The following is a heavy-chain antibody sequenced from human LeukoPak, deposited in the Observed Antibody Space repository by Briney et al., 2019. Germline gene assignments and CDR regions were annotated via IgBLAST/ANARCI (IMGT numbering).Heavy chain of an antibody. CDR3: ARDEVGYYYDSSGVHGGYYYYGMDV. CDR2: IYSGGST. Sequence: GGSLRLSCAASGFTVSINYMSWVRQAPGKGLEWVSVIYSGGSTYYADSVKGRFTISRDNSKNTLYLQMNSLRAEDTAVYYCARDEVGYYYDSSGVHGGYYYYGMDVWGQGTTVTVSS. CDR1: GFTVSINY. J-gene: IGHJ6*02. V-gene: IGHV3-66*01. D-gene: IGHD3-22*01.